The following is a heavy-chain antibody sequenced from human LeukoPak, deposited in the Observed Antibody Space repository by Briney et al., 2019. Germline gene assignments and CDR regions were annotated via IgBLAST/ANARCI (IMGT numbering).Heavy chain of an antibody. J-gene: IGHJ3*02. CDR3: AKASSGRNAFDI. CDR2: ISGSGGST. CDR1: GFTFSSYA. D-gene: IGHD6-19*01. Sequence: GGSLRLSCAASGFTFSSYAMSWVRQAPGKGLERVSAISGSGGSTYYADSVKGRFTISRDNSKNTLYLQMNSLRAEDTAVYYCAKASSGRNAFDIWGQGTMVTVSS. V-gene: IGHV3-23*01.